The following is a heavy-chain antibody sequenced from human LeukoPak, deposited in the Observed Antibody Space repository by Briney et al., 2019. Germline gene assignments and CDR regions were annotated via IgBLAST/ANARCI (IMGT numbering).Heavy chain of an antibody. CDR1: GYTFTGYY. CDR3: ARDSLDSSGYYSAPPMGYGYNWFDP. V-gene: IGHV1-2*04. D-gene: IGHD3-22*01. CDR2: INPNSGGT. J-gene: IGHJ5*02. Sequence: ASVKVSCKASGYTFTGYYMHWVRQAPGQGLEWMGWINPNSGGTNYAQKFQGWVTMTRDTSISTAYMELSRLRSDDTAVYYCARDSLDSSGYYSAPPMGYGYNWFDPWSQGTLVTVSS.